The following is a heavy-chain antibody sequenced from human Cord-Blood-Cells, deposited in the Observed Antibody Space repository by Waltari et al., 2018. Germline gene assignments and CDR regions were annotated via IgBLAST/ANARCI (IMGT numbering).Heavy chain of an antibody. J-gene: IGHJ3*02. CDR2: IYYSGST. Sequence: QLQLQESGPGLVKPSETLSLTCTVSGGSISSSSYYWGWIRQPPGKGLEWIGSIYYSGSTYYNPSLKSRVTISVDTSKNQFSLKLSSVTAADTAVYYCARPHAIVTGYYNDAFDIWGQGTMVTVSS. D-gene: IGHD3-9*01. V-gene: IGHV4-39*07. CDR1: GGSISSSSYY. CDR3: ARPHAIVTGYYNDAFDI.